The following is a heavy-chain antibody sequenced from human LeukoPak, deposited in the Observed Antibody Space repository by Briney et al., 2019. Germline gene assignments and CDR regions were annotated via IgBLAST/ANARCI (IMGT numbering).Heavy chain of an antibody. CDR1: GYSISSGYY. J-gene: IGHJ4*02. Sequence: PSETLSLTCTVSGYSISSGYYWGWIRQPPGKGLEWIGSIYHSGSTYYNPSLKSRVTISVDTSKNQFSLKLSSVTAADTAVYYCARAPLNSFDYWGQGTLVTVSS. V-gene: IGHV4-38-2*02. CDR2: IYHSGST. CDR3: ARAPLNSFDY.